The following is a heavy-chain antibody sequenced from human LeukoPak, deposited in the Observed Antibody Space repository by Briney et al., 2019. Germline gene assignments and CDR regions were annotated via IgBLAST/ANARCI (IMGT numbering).Heavy chain of an antibody. CDR3: ARQSYYYDSSGYYNYFDY. J-gene: IGHJ4*02. V-gene: IGHV4-59*08. Sequence: SETLSLTCTVSGGSISSYYWSWIRQPPGKGLEWIGYIYYSGSTNYNPSLKSRVTISVDTSKNQFSLKLSSVSAPDTAVYYCARQSYYYDSSGYYNYFDYWGQGTLVTVSS. CDR1: GGSISSYY. D-gene: IGHD3-22*01. CDR2: IYYSGST.